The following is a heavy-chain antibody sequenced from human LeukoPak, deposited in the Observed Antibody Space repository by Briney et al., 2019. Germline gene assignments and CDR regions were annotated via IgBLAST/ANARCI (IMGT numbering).Heavy chain of an antibody. J-gene: IGHJ5*02. Sequence: SVKVSCKASGGTFSSYAISWVRQAPGQGVEWMGGIIPIFGTANYAQKFQGRVTITTDESTSTAYMELSSLRSEDTAVYYCARVTVTLTNWFDPWGQGTLVTVSS. CDR2: IIPIFGTA. CDR3: ARVTVTLTNWFDP. D-gene: IGHD4-17*01. CDR1: GGTFSSYA. V-gene: IGHV1-69*05.